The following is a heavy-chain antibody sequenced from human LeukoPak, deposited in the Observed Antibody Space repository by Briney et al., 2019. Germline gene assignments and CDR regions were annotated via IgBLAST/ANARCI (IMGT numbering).Heavy chain of an antibody. CDR3: ASSHCSGGSCYFPFDY. CDR2: MNPNSGNT. V-gene: IGHV1-8*01. D-gene: IGHD2-15*01. Sequence: ASVKVSCKASGYTFSSYDINWVRQATGQGLEWMGWMNPNSGNTGYAQKFQGRVTMTRNTSISTAYMELSSLRSEDTAVYYCASSHCSGGSCYFPFDYWGQGTLVTVSS. J-gene: IGHJ4*02. CDR1: GYTFSSYD.